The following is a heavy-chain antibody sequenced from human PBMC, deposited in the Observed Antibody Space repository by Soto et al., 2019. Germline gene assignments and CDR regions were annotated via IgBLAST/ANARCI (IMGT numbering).Heavy chain of an antibody. J-gene: IGHJ5*02. CDR2: ISYDGSDK. V-gene: IGHV3-30*03. CDR3: ARTAGYDYVWVSSGLDP. CDR1: GFTFSSYG. D-gene: IGHD3-16*01. Sequence: QVRLVESGGGVVQPGRSLRLSCAASGFTFSSYGMHWVRQAPGKGLEWVTVISYDGSDKYYGDAVKGRFTISRDDSKNTVDLQMNSLREEDTAVYYCARTAGYDYVWVSSGLDPWGQGTLVTVSS.